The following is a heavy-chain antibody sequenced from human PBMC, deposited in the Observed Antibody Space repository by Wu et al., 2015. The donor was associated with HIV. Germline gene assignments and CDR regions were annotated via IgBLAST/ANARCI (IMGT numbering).Heavy chain of an antibody. CDR1: GYTFTSYD. D-gene: IGHD3-10*01. CDR3: ARGKGVDYYGSGSYYTGENWFDP. Sequence: QVQLVQSGAEVKKPGASVKVSCKASGYTFTSYDINWVRQATGQGLEWMGWMNPNSGNTGYAQKSQGRVTMTRNTSISTAYMELSSLRSEDAAVYYCARGKGVDYYGSGSYYTGENWFDPWGQGTLVTVSS. V-gene: IGHV1-8*01. J-gene: IGHJ5*02. CDR2: MNPNSGNT.